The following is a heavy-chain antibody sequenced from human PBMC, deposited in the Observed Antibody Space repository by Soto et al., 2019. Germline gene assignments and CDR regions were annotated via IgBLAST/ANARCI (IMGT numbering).Heavy chain of an antibody. CDR3: AKDRLGATPYYFDY. CDR2: ISGSGGTK. J-gene: IGHJ4*02. Sequence: EVQLLESGGGLVQPGGSLRLSCAASGFTFSSYAMSWVRQAPGKGLEWVSAISGSGGTKYYADSVKGRFTIPRDNSNNTLYLQMNSLRAEDTALYYCAKDRLGATPYYFDYWGQGTLVTVST. D-gene: IGHD1-26*01. CDR1: GFTFSSYA. V-gene: IGHV3-23*01.